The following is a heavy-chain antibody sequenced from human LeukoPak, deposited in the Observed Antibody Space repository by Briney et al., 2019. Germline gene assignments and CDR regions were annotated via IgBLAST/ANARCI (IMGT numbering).Heavy chain of an antibody. CDR2: IIPIFGTA. V-gene: IGHV1-69*13. J-gene: IGHJ4*02. D-gene: IGHD3-3*01. CDR1: GGTFSSYA. Sequence: SVKVSCKASGGTFSSYAISWVRQAPGQGLEWMGGIIPIFGTANYAQKFQGRVTITADESTSTAYMELSSLRSEDTAVYFCARDLGRDFWSGYSISDWGQGTLVTVSS. CDR3: ARDLGRDFWSGYSISD.